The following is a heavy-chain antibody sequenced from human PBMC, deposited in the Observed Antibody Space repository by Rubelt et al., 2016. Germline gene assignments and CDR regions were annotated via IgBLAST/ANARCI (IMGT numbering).Heavy chain of an antibody. CDR1: GYTFTSYD. CDR3: ARGWAVKLADSRGNDY. V-gene: IGHV1-8*01. D-gene: IGHD1-1*01. CDR2: MNPNSGNT. Sequence: QVQLVQSGAEVKKPGASVKVSCKASGYTFTSYDINWVRQATGQGLAWMGWMNPNSGNTGYAQKVQGSVAMTRNTDNSTTYMEWSSLRSGDTAVYYCARGWAVKLADSRGNDYWGQGTLVTVSS. J-gene: IGHJ4*02.